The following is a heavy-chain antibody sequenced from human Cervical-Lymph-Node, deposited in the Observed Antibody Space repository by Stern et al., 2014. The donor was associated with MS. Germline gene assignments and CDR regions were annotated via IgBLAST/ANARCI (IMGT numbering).Heavy chain of an antibody. V-gene: IGHV1-2*04. CDR1: GYTFTGYH. CDR2: INPNSGGT. J-gene: IGHJ3*02. CDR3: ARGGRSSGWSPPDAFDI. D-gene: IGHD6-19*01. Sequence: QVQLVESGAEVKKPGASVKVSCKASGYTFTGYHMHWVRQAPGQGLEWMGWINPNSGGTNYAQQFQGWVTMTRDTSISTAYMELSRLRSDDTAVYYCARGGRSSGWSPPDAFDIWGQGTMVTVSS.